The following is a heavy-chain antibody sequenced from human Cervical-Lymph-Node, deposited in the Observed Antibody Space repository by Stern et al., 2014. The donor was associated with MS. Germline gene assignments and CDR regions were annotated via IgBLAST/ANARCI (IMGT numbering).Heavy chain of an antibody. J-gene: IGHJ6*02. V-gene: IGHV3-9*01. CDR3: AKDRNRGYSYGYSYGMDV. CDR2: ISWNSGSI. D-gene: IGHD5-18*01. Sequence: EVQLVESGGGLVQPGRSLRLSCAASGFTFDDYAMHWVRQAPGKGMAWVSGISWNSGSIGYADSVKGRFTISRDNAKNSLYLQMNSLRAEDTALYYCAKDRNRGYSYGYSYGMDVWGQGTTVTVSS. CDR1: GFTFDDYA.